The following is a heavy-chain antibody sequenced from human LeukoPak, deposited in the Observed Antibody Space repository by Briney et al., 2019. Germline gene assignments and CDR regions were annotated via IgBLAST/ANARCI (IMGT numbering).Heavy chain of an antibody. CDR3: AREPGDYGDSGFDY. D-gene: IGHD4-17*01. V-gene: IGHV1-24*01. J-gene: IGHJ4*02. CDR1: GYTLTELS. Sequence: GASVKVSCKVSGYTLTELSMHWVRQAPGKGLEWLGGFDREDDETIYAQKFQGRLTLTEDTSSDTSYMELRSLSSEDTAVYFCAREPGDYGDSGFDYWGQGTLVTVSS. CDR2: FDREDDET.